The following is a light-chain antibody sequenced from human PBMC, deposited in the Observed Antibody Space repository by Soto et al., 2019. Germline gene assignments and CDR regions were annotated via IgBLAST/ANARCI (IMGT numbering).Light chain of an antibody. V-gene: IGLV2-14*03. CDR3: AAFTSTYCYV. J-gene: IGLJ1*01. Sequence: QSVLTQPASVSGSPGQSITISCTGTSSDVGGYNYVSWYQHHPGKAPKLMIYHVTVRPSGVSNRFSGSKSDDTASLTISGLQAEDEVDYSCAAFTSTYCYVFGTGTRSPS. CDR1: SSDVGGYNY. CDR2: HVT.